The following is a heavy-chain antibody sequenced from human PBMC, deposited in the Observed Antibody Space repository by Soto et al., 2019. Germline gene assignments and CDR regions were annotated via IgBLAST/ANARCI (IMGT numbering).Heavy chain of an antibody. J-gene: IGHJ6*02. CDR2: INPNSGGT. CDR3: AVAAAETDPPGWIDYYYGMDV. Sequence: QVQLVQSGAEVKKPGASVKVSCKASGYTFIGYYMYWVRQAPGQGLEWMGWINPNSGGTNYAQKFQGWVTMTRDTSIGTAYMELSRLRSDDTAVYYCAVAAAETDPPGWIDYYYGMDVWGQGTTVTVSS. V-gene: IGHV1-2*04. CDR1: GYTFIGYY. D-gene: IGHD6-13*01.